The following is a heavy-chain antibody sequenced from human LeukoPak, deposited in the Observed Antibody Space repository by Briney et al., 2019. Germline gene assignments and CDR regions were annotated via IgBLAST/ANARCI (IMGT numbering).Heavy chain of an antibody. Sequence: GGSLRLSCAASRFTFSTYAMSWVRQPPGKGLEWVSAISGSDGSTYYAVSVKGRFTISRDNSKNTLYLQMNSLRAEDTAVYYCARDHHYDFWSGYSNYWGQGTLVTVSS. D-gene: IGHD3-3*01. V-gene: IGHV3-23*01. J-gene: IGHJ4*02. CDR2: ISGSDGST. CDR3: ARDHHYDFWSGYSNY. CDR1: RFTFSTYA.